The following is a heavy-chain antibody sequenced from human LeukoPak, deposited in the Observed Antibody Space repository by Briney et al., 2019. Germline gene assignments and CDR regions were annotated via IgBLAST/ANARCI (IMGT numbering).Heavy chain of an antibody. J-gene: IGHJ3*02. D-gene: IGHD2-21*02. CDR1: GFTFSSYA. CDR3: AKPPGVVTADDAFDI. V-gene: IGHV3-23*01. CDR2: ISGSGGST. Sequence: GGSLRLSCAASGFTFSSYAMSWVRQAPGKGLERVSAISGSGGSTYYADSAKGRFTISRDNSKNTLYLQMNSLRAEDTAVYYCAKPPGVVTADDAFDIWGQGTMVTVSS.